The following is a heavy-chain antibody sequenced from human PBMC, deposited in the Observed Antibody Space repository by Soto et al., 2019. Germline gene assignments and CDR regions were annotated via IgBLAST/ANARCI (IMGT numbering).Heavy chain of an antibody. CDR2: IDPSDSYT. CDR1: GYSFTSYW. J-gene: IGHJ6*02. D-gene: IGHD2-21*02. Sequence: HGESLKISCKGSGYSFTSYWISWVRQMPGKGLEWMGRIDPSDSYTNYSPSFQGHVTISADKSISTAYLQWSSLKASDTAMYYCARSIVVVTASGYYYGMDVWGQGTTVTVSS. CDR3: ARSIVVVTASGYYYGMDV. V-gene: IGHV5-10-1*01.